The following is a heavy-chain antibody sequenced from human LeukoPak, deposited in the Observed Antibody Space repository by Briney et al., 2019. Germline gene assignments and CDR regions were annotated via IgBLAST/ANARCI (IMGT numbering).Heavy chain of an antibody. V-gene: IGHV4-39*07. D-gene: IGHD3-22*01. Sequence: SETLSLTCTVSGGSISSSSYYWAWIRQPPGKGMEWIGSIYYSGSTYYNPSLKSRVTISVDTSKNQFSLKLSSVTAADTAVYYCARENYYDSSGYYYWDYWGQGTLVTVSS. J-gene: IGHJ4*02. CDR1: GGSISSSSYY. CDR2: IYYSGST. CDR3: ARENYYDSSGYYYWDY.